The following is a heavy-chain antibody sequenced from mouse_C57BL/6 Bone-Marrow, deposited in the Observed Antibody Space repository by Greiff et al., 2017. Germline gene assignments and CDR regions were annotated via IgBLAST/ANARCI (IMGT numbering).Heavy chain of an antibody. J-gene: IGHJ4*01. D-gene: IGHD2-5*01. CDR1: GYTFTSYW. V-gene: IGHV1-64*01. Sequence: QVQLQQPGAELVKPGASVQLSCKASGYTFTSYWMHWVKQRPGQGLEWIGMIHPNSGSTNYYEKFTSKATLTVDKSYRTAYMQLSSLTSDDSAVYYCAGGVRDYYAMDYWGQGTSVTVSS. CDR2: IHPNSGST. CDR3: AGGVRDYYAMDY.